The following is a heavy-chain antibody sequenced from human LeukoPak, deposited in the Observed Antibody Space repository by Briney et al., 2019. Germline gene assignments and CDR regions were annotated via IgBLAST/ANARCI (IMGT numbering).Heavy chain of an antibody. CDR1: GFAFGAYW. V-gene: IGHV3-7*01. J-gene: IGHJ4*02. CDR2: IKEDGSAQ. CDR3: ARHIVGEQNFDY. Sequence: ARSLRLSCAASGFAFGAYWMSWFRQAPGKGPEWVASIKEDGSAQYYVDSLEGRFTISRDNAKNSLYLQMDSMGVEDTAVYYCARHIVGEQNFDYWSQGTLVTVSS. D-gene: IGHD3-16*02.